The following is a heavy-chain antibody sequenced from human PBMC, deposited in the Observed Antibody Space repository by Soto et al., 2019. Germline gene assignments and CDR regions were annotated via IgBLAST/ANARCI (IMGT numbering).Heavy chain of an antibody. CDR1: GGTFSSYA. V-gene: IGHV1-69*13. D-gene: IGHD3-16*01. CDR3: ARSGRGSHYYYYGMDV. CDR2: IIPIFGTA. J-gene: IGHJ6*02. Sequence: SVKVSCKASGGTFSSYAISWVRQAPGQGLEWMGGIIPIFGTANYAQKFQGRVTITADEPTSTAYMELSSLRSEDTAVYYCARSGRGSHYYYYGMDVWGQGTTVTVSS.